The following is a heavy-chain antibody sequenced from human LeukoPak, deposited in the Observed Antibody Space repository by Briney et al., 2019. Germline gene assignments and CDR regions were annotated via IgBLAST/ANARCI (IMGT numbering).Heavy chain of an antibody. Sequence: PSETLSLTXAVSGYSISSGYYWGWIRQPPGKGLEWIGSIYHSGSTYYNPSLKSRVTISVDTSKNQFSLKLSSVTAADTAVYYCATVLLWFGEFIPGAFDIWGQGTMVTVSS. CDR1: GYSISSGYY. CDR2: IYHSGST. V-gene: IGHV4-38-2*01. J-gene: IGHJ3*02. CDR3: ATVLLWFGEFIPGAFDI. D-gene: IGHD3-10*01.